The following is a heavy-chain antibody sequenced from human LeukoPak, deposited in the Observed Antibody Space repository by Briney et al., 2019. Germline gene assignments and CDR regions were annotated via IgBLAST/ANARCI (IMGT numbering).Heavy chain of an antibody. V-gene: IGHV3-21*01. D-gene: IGHD3-10*01. J-gene: IGHJ4*02. CDR3: ARGPMVPPRDDY. Sequence: GGSLRLSCAASGFTFSSYSMTWVRQAPGKGLEWVSSISSSSYIYYADSVKGRFTISRDNAKNSLYLQMNSLRAEDTAVYYCARGPMVPPRDDYWGQGTLVTVSS. CDR1: GFTFSSYS. CDR2: ISSSSYI.